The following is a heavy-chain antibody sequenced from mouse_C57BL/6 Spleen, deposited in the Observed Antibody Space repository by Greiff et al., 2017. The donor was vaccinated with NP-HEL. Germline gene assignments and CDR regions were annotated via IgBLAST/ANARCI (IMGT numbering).Heavy chain of an antibody. CDR3: ARGHYGSSSYYYAMDY. CDR1: GYTFTDYY. CDR2: INPNNGGT. J-gene: IGHJ4*01. Sequence: EVQLQQSGPELVKPGASVKISCKASGYTFTDYYMNWVKQSHGKSLEWIGDINPNNGGTSYNQKFKGKATLTVDKSSSTAYMELRSLTSEDSAVYYCARGHYGSSSYYYAMDYWGQGTSVTVSS. D-gene: IGHD1-1*01. V-gene: IGHV1-26*01.